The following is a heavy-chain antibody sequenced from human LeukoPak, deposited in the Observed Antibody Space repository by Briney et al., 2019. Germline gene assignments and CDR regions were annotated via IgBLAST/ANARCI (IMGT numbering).Heavy chain of an antibody. CDR3: AKERYYYDSSGYYPYFDY. Sequence: PGGSLRLSCAASGFTFSSYAMSWVRQAPGKGLEWVSAISGSGGSTYYADSVKGRFTISRDNSKNTLYLQMNSLRAEDTAVYYCAKERYYYDSSGYYPYFDYWGPGTLVTVSS. D-gene: IGHD3-22*01. CDR1: GFTFSSYA. CDR2: ISGSGGST. V-gene: IGHV3-23*01. J-gene: IGHJ4*02.